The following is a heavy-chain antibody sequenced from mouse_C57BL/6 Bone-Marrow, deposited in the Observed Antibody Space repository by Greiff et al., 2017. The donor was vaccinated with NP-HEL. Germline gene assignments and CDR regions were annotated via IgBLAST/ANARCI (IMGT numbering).Heavy chain of an antibody. D-gene: IGHD2-1*01. Sequence: QVHVKQPGAELVKPGASVKLSCKASGYTFTSYWMHWVKQRPGQGLEWIGMIHPNSGSTNYNEKFKSKATLTVDKSSSTAYMQLSSLTSEDSAVYYCAREGYYGNYEDYWGQGTTLTVSS. CDR2: IHPNSGST. J-gene: IGHJ2*01. CDR1: GYTFTSYW. CDR3: AREGYYGNYEDY. V-gene: IGHV1-64*01.